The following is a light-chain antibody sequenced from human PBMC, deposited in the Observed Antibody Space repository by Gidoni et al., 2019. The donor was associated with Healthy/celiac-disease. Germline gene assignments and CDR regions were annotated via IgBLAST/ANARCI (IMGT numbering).Light chain of an antibody. V-gene: IGLV2-11*01. J-gene: IGLJ2*01. CDR2: DVS. CDR3: CSYAGSYTLVV. CDR1: SSDVGGYNY. Sequence: QSALTQPRGVSGSPGQTVTISCTGTSSDVGGYNYVSWYQQHPGKAPKPRIYDVSQRPSGVPDRFSGSKSGNTASLTISGLQAEDEADYYCCSYAGSYTLVVFGGGTKLTVL.